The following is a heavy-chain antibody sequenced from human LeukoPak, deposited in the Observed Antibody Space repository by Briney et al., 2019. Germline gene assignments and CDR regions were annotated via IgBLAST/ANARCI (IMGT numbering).Heavy chain of an antibody. D-gene: IGHD1-1*01. Sequence: GGSLRLSCAASGFTFSSYGMHWVRQAPGKGLEWVAVISYDGSNKYYGDSVKGRFTISRDNSKNTLYLQMNSLRAEDTAVYYCARPRGGQTGTSDDAFDSWGQGTMVTVSS. J-gene: IGHJ3*02. CDR2: ISYDGSNK. CDR1: GFTFSSYG. CDR3: ARPRGGQTGTSDDAFDS. V-gene: IGHV3-30*03.